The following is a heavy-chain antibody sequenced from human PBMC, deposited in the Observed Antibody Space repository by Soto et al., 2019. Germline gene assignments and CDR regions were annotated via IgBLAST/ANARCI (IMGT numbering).Heavy chain of an antibody. CDR3: AKPQTGDAFDI. CDR1: GFTFDDYA. V-gene: IGHV3-9*01. CDR2: ISWNSGSI. J-gene: IGHJ3*02. Sequence: GGSLRLSCAASGFTFDDYAMHWVRQAPGKGLEWVSGISWNSGSIGYADSVKGRFTISRDNAKNSLYLQMNSLRAEDTALYYCAKPQTGDAFDIWGQGTMVTVSS. D-gene: IGHD7-27*01.